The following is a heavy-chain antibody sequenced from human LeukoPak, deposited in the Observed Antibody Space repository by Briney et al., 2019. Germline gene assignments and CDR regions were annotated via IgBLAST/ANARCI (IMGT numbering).Heavy chain of an antibody. V-gene: IGHV1-2*02. Sequence: ASVKVSCKASGYTFTGYYMHWVRQAPGQGLEWMGWINPNSGGTNYAQKFQGRVTMTRDTSISTAYMELSRLRSDGTAVYYCAREPHYYDSSGYSGIDYWGQGTLVTVSS. CDR2: INPNSGGT. CDR3: AREPHYYDSSGYSGIDY. J-gene: IGHJ4*02. D-gene: IGHD3-22*01. CDR1: GYTFTGYY.